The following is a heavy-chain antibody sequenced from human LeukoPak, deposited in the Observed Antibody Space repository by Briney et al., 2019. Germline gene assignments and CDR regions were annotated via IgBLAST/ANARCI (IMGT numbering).Heavy chain of an antibody. V-gene: IGHV3-30*04. CDR3: AREPRQTGTTRALDI. Sequence: GGSLRLSCAVSGFTFSSYAMHWVRQAPGKGLEWVAVISYDGSNKYYADSVKGRFTISRDNSKNTLFLQMSSLRAEDTAVYYCAREPRQTGTTRALDIWGQGTMVTVSS. CDR1: GFTFSSYA. D-gene: IGHD1-1*01. CDR2: ISYDGSNK. J-gene: IGHJ3*02.